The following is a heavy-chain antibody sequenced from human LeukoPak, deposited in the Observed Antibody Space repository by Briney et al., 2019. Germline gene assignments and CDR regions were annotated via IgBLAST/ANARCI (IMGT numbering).Heavy chain of an antibody. D-gene: IGHD6-19*01. CDR2: IYASGNI. J-gene: IGHJ4*02. CDR3: ARGPYGWYYFDY. CDR1: GDSISTFY. V-gene: IGHV4-4*07. Sequence: AETLSLTCTASGDSISTFYWSWIRQPAGRGLEWIGLIYASGNIDYNPSIKSRLTLSLDTSKNQFSLKLSSVTAADTAIYYCARGPYGWYYFDYWGQGALVTVSS.